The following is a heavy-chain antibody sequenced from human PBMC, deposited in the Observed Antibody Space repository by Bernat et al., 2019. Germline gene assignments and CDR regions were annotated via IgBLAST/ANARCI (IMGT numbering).Heavy chain of an antibody. Sequence: QVQLVESGGGLVKPGGSLRLSYAASGFTFSDYYMSWIRQAPGKGLEWVSYISSSSSYTNYADSVKGRFTISRDNAKNSLYLQMNSLRAEDADVYYCARDQVLQPYNWFDPWGQGTLVTVSS. D-gene: IGHD4-4*01. J-gene: IGHJ5*02. V-gene: IGHV3-11*06. CDR1: GFTFSDYY. CDR3: ARDQVLQPYNWFDP. CDR2: ISSSSSYT.